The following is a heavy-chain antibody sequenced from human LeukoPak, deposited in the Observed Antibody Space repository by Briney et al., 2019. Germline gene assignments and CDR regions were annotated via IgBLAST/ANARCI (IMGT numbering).Heavy chain of an antibody. CDR2: IYYSGST. J-gene: IGHJ3*02. CDR1: GGSISSYS. V-gene: IGHV4-30-4*01. CDR3: ARNDPGGRSGAFDI. D-gene: IGHD6-25*01. Sequence: SETLSLTCTVSGGSISSYSWSWIRQPPGKGLEWIGYIYYSGSTFYNPSLKSRVAISLDTSRTQFSLKLSSVTAADTAVYYCARNDPGGRSGAFDIWGQGTMVTVSS.